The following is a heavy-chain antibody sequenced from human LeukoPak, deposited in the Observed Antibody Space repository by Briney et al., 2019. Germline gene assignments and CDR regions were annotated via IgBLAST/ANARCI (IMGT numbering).Heavy chain of an antibody. Sequence: PGGSLRLSCAASEFTVSSNYMSWVRQAPGKGLEWVSVIYSGGSTYYADSVKGRFTISRDNSKNTLYLQMNSLRAEDTAVYYCARCSSSYYYYYYMDVWGKGTTVTVSS. CDR1: EFTVSSNY. V-gene: IGHV3-53*01. D-gene: IGHD6-13*01. CDR3: ARCSSSYYYYYYMDV. CDR2: IYSGGST. J-gene: IGHJ6*03.